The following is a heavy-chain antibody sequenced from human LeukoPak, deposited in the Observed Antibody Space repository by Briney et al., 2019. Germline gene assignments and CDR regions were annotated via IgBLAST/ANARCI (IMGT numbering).Heavy chain of an antibody. CDR2: INHSEDS. J-gene: IGHJ4*02. D-gene: IGHD3-16*01. V-gene: IGHV4-34*01. CDR3: ARLRRGDPIEN. CDR1: GGSFSGYY. Sequence: SETLSLTCAVYGGSFSGYYWSWIPQPPGKGLEWIGEINHSEDSNYNPSLKSRVTISVDTSKNQFSLRLTSVTAADTAVYYCARLRRGDPIENWGQGTLVTVSS.